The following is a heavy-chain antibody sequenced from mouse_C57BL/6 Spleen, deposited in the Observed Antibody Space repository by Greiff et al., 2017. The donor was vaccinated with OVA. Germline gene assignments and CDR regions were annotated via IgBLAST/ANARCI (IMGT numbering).Heavy chain of an antibody. V-gene: IGHV1-43*01. CDR2: INPSTGGT. CDR3: ARRDAMDY. J-gene: IGHJ4*01. Sequence: VPLQQPGAELVKPGASVKISCKASGYSFPGYYITWVKQRTEKSLGWIGDINPSTGGTSYNQQFQGKATLPVDKSSSTAYMQLKSLTSEDSAVYYCARRDAMDYWGQGTSVTVSS. CDR1: GYSFPGYY.